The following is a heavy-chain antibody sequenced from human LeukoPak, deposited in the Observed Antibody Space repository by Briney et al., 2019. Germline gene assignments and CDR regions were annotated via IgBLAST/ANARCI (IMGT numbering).Heavy chain of an antibody. CDR1: GGSFSGYY. J-gene: IGHJ4*02. D-gene: IGHD3-16*01. Sequence: PSETLSLTCAVYGGSFSGYYWSWIRRPPGKGLEWIGEINHSGSTNYNPSLKSRVTISVDTSKNQFSLKLSSVTAADTAVYYCARVLGAHGDYWRQGTLVTVSS. V-gene: IGHV4-34*01. CDR3: ARVLGAHGDY. CDR2: INHSGST.